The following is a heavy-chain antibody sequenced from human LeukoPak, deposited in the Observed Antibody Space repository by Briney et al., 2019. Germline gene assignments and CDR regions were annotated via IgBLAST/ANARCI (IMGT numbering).Heavy chain of an antibody. CDR1: GGTFSSYA. Sequence: SVKVSCKASGGTFSSYAISWVRQAPGQGLEWMGGIIPIFGTANYAQKFQGRVTITADKSTSTAYMELSSLRSEDTAVYYCANAPYYYDSSGYYYSYFDYWGQGTLVTVSS. CDR2: IIPIFGTA. J-gene: IGHJ4*02. CDR3: ANAPYYYDSSGYYYSYFDY. V-gene: IGHV1-69*06. D-gene: IGHD3-22*01.